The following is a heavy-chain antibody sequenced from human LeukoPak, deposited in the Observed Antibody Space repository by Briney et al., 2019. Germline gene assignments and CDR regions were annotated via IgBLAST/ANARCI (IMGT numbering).Heavy chain of an antibody. CDR2: ISYDGSNK. CDR3: ARGDDILTGTPFDY. J-gene: IGHJ4*02. D-gene: IGHD3-9*01. V-gene: IGHV3-30*19. CDR1: GFTFTNHG. Sequence: GGSLRLSCAASGFTFTNHGFHWVRQAPGKGLEWVAVISYDGSNKYYADSVKGRFTISRDNSKNTLYLQMNSLRAEDTAVYYCARGDDILTGTPFDYWGQGTLVTVSS.